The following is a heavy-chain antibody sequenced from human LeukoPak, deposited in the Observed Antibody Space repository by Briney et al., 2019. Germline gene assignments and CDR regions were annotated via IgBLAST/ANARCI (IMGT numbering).Heavy chain of an antibody. J-gene: IGHJ3*02. CDR2: ISSNGGST. CDR1: GFTFSSYA. V-gene: IGHV3-64*01. CDR3: ASSPIKRPLTFDI. Sequence: GGSLRLSCAASGFTFSSYAMHWVRQAPGKGLEYVSAISSNGGSTCYANSVKGRFTISRDNSKNTLYLQMGSLRAEDMAVYYCASSPIKRPLTFDIWGRGTMVTVSS. D-gene: IGHD6-25*01.